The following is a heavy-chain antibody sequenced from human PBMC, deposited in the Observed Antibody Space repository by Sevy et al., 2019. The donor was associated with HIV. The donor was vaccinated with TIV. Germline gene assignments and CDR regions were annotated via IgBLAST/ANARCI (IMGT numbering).Heavy chain of an antibody. Sequence: GGSLRLSCAASGFSFSSYSVSWVRQAPGKGLEWVASIGSSNSYIYYADSVKGRFTISRDNAKNSLFLHMNTLRAEDTAVYYCARSYGSSWYILYYFEYWGQGTPVTVSS. D-gene: IGHD6-13*01. V-gene: IGHV3-21*01. CDR1: GFSFSSYS. CDR3: ARSYGSSWYILYYFEY. CDR2: IGSSNSYI. J-gene: IGHJ4*02.